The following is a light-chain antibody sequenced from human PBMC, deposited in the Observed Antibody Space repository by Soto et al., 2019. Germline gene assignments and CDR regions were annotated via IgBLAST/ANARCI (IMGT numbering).Light chain of an antibody. V-gene: IGKV3-11*01. CDR3: QQRSNCPVT. CDR1: QSVSDN. J-gene: IGKJ5*01. Sequence: PGYRVTLSCWASQSVSDNLAWYQQKPGQAPRLLIYGASNRATGIPDRFSGSGSGTDFTLTISSLEPEDFAVYYCQQRSNCPVTFGQGTRLEIK. CDR2: GAS.